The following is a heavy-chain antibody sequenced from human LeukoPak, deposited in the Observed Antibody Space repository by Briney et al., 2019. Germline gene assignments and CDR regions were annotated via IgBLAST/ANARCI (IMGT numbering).Heavy chain of an antibody. V-gene: IGHV4-61*02. CDR2: IYTSGST. CDR3: ARGSSSSRYYFDY. CDR1: GGSISSGSYY. J-gene: IGHJ4*02. Sequence: SETLSLTCTVSGGSISSGSYYWSWIRQPAGKGLEWIGRIYTSGSTNYNPSLKSRVTISVDTSKNQFSLKLSSVTAADTAVYYCARGSSSSRYYFDYWGQGTLVTVSS. D-gene: IGHD6-6*01.